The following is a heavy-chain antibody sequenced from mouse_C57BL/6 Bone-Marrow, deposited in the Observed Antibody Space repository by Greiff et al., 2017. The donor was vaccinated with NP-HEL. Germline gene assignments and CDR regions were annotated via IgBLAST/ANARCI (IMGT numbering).Heavy chain of an antibody. D-gene: IGHD2-1*01. J-gene: IGHJ4*01. Sequence: EVQLVESGGGLVQPGGSLKLSCAASGFTFSDYYMYWVRQTPEKRLEWVAYISNGGGSTYYPDNFKGRFTISIYNSKNTLYLQMSRLKTEETAMYYCARHGKTSGKWYPFYAMDYWGQGTSVTVSS. CDR2: ISNGGGST. CDR3: ARHGKTSGKWYPFYAMDY. CDR1: GFTFSDYY. V-gene: IGHV5-12*01.